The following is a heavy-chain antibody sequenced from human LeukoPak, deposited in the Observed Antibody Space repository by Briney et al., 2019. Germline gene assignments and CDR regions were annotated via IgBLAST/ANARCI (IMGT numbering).Heavy chain of an antibody. CDR3: AKVLVVSASSGAFDI. D-gene: IGHD2-15*01. J-gene: IGHJ3*02. CDR2: ISWNGGVI. Sequence: GGSLRLSCAASGFTFGDHAMHWVRQAPGKGLEWVSGISWNGGVIGYGDSVKGRFTISRDNAKDSLYLEMNSLRAEDMALYFCAKVLVVSASSGAFDIWGQGTMVIVSS. V-gene: IGHV3-9*03. CDR1: GFTFGDHA.